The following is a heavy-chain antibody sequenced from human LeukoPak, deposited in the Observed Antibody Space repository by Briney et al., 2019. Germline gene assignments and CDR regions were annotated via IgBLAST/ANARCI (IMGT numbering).Heavy chain of an antibody. J-gene: IGHJ6*03. V-gene: IGHV3-23*01. Sequence: PGGSLRLSCAASGFTFGSYAMSWVRQAPGKGLKWVSTINDNGDGTYYADSVKGRFTISRDNSYNTVSLQMNSLRDEDTGVYYCAKGLRTGVGPYMGYHYYMDVWGKGATVTVSS. CDR3: AKGLRTGVGPYMGYHYYMDV. CDR1: GFTFGSYA. CDR2: INDNGDGT. D-gene: IGHD3-16*01.